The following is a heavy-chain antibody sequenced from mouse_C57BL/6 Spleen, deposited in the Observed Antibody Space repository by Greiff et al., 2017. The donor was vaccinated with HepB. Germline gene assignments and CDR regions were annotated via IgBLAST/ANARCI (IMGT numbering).Heavy chain of an antibody. J-gene: IGHJ3*01. D-gene: IGHD1-1*01. V-gene: IGHV3-6*01. CDR2: ISYDGSN. CDR3: ARDYYYGSSSFAY. CDR1: GYSITSGYY. Sequence: EVKLVESGPGLVKPSQSLSLTCSVTGYSITSGYYWNWIRQFPGNKLEWMGYISYDGSNNYNPSLKNRISITRDTSKNQFFLKLNSVTTEDTATYYCARDYYYGSSSFAYWGQGTLVTFSA.